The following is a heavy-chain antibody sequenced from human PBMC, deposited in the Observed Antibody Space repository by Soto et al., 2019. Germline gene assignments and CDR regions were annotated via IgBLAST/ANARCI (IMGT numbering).Heavy chain of an antibody. J-gene: IGHJ4*02. CDR2: VSGSGGST. CDR1: GFTFSSYA. D-gene: IGHD1-1*01. Sequence: VGSLRLSCAASGFTFSSYAMSWVRQAPGRGLEWVSAVSGSGGSTYYADSVKGRLTISRDNSKNTLYLQMNSLRAEDTAVYYCAKCNEGYNYGSLDYWGQGTLVTVSS. V-gene: IGHV3-23*01. CDR3: AKCNEGYNYGSLDY.